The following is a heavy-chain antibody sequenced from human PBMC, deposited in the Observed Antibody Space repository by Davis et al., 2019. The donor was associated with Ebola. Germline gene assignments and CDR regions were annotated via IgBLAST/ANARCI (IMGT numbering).Heavy chain of an antibody. V-gene: IGHV3-13*05. D-gene: IGHD2-2*01. Sequence: GESLKISCAASGFTFSSYDMHWVRQATGKGLEWVSAIGTAGDPYYPGSVKGRFTISRDNAKNSLYLQMNSLRDEDTAVYYCARGWEYQLLMDYGMDVWGKGTTVTVSS. J-gene: IGHJ6*04. CDR3: ARGWEYQLLMDYGMDV. CDR2: IGTAGDP. CDR1: GFTFSSYD.